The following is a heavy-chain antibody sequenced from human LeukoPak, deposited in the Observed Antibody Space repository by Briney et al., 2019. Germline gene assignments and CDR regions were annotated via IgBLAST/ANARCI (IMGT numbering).Heavy chain of an antibody. CDR1: GFTFSSYA. D-gene: IGHD3-22*01. Sequence: GGSLRLSCAASGFTFSSYAMSWVRQAPGKGLEWVSAISGSGGSTYYADSVKGRFTISRDNSKNTLYLQMNSLRAEDTAVYYCAKDIDSSGYYPRPDDYWGQGTLVTVSS. CDR2: ISGSGGST. J-gene: IGHJ4*02. CDR3: AKDIDSSGYYPRPDDY. V-gene: IGHV3-23*01.